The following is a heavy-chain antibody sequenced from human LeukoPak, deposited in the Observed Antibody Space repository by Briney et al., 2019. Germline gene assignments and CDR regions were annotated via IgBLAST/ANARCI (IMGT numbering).Heavy chain of an antibody. D-gene: IGHD4-17*01. CDR3: AIPFGDPFNY. J-gene: IGHJ4*02. Sequence: GGSLRLSCAASGFTFSGYAISWVRQAPGKGLGWVSSIRGSESSTYYADSVKGRFTISRDNSKNTLYLQMNSLRVEHTAVYYCAIPFGDPFNYWGQGTLVTVSS. V-gene: IGHV3-23*01. CDR2: IRGSESST. CDR1: GFTFSGYA.